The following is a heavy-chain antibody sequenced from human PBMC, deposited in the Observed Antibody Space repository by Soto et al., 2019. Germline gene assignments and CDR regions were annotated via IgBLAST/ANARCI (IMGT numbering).Heavy chain of an antibody. D-gene: IGHD3-16*01. V-gene: IGHV4-39*07. J-gene: IGHJ3*02. Sequence: PSETLSLTCTVSGGSISSSSYYWGWIRQPPGKGLEWIGSIYYSGSTYYNPSLKSRVTISVDTSKNQFSLKLSSVTAADTAVYYCARSIYDYIWGRINAFDIWGQGTMVTVSS. CDR2: IYYSGST. CDR1: GGSISSSSYY. CDR3: ARSIYDYIWGRINAFDI.